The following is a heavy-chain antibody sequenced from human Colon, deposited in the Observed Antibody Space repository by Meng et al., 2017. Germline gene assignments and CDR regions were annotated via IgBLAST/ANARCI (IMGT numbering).Heavy chain of an antibody. CDR2: IYSSGRT. D-gene: IGHD2-15*01. Sequence: QVQLQGSGHGLVNPWETLSLTGTGSGGSMSGYYWNWIRQPAGKGLEWIGHIYSSGRTNYNPSLKSRVTISVDSSKNQFSLNLTSVTAADTAVYFCARVQRFCTGGICSNWFDPWGQGTLVTVSS. J-gene: IGHJ5*02. CDR1: GGSMSGYY. CDR3: ARVQRFCTGGICSNWFDP. V-gene: IGHV4-4*07.